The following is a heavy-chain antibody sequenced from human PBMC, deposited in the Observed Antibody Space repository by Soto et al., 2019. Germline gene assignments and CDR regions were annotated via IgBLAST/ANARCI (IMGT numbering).Heavy chain of an antibody. D-gene: IGHD4-17*01. CDR1: GGSISSGGYY. CDR2: IYYSGST. J-gene: IGHJ4*02. V-gene: IGHV4-30-4*01. Sequence: PLETLSLTCTVSGGSISSGGYYWSWIRQPPGKGLEWIGYIYYSGSTYYNPSLKSRVTISVDTSKNQFSLKLSSVTAADTAVYYCARGGPYGDSALTIFLYRGQAPLVTAPQ. CDR3: ARGGPYGDSALTIFLY.